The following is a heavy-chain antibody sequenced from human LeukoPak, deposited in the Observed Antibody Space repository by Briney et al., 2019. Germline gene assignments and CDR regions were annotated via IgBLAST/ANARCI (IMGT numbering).Heavy chain of an antibody. CDR1: VSTFTGCY. D-gene: IGHD6-13*01. CDR3: ASPIAAAAHRDYFDY. V-gene: IGHV1-2*02. CDR2: SNPNSGDK. J-gene: IGHJ4*02. Sequence: ASETVSCKASVSTFTGCYMHWVRQAPRQGLEWMGWSNPNSGDKNYAQKFQGRITMTRDTSNSTDYMELSRLRSVATAVSYCASPIAAAAHRDYFDYWGQGTLVTVSA.